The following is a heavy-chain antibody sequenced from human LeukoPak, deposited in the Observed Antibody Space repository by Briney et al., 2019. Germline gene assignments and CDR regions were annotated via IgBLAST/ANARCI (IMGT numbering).Heavy chain of an antibody. CDR2: ISSSSSYI. CDR3: ARDGITIFGVVWQYSRGLGYFDY. CDR1: GFTFSSYS. J-gene: IGHJ4*02. Sequence: PGGSLRLSCAASGFTFSSYSMNWVRQAPGKGLEWVSSISSSSSYIYYADSVKGRFTISRDNAKNSLYLQMNSLRAEGTAVYYCARDGITIFGVVWQYSRGLGYFDYWGQGTLVTVSS. D-gene: IGHD3-3*01. V-gene: IGHV3-21*01.